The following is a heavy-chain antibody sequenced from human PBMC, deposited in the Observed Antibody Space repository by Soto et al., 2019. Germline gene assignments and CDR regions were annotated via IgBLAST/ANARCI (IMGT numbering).Heavy chain of an antibody. V-gene: IGHV1-18*01. Sequence: ASVKVSCKASGYNFTSYGISWVRQAPGQGLEWMGWISAYNGNTNYAQKLQGRVTMTTDTSTSTAFMELRSLRSDDTAVYYCAMDSGRGRYCSGGSCYMDAFDIWGQGTMVTVSS. D-gene: IGHD2-15*01. CDR2: ISAYNGNT. CDR3: AMDSGRGRYCSGGSCYMDAFDI. J-gene: IGHJ3*02. CDR1: GYNFTSYG.